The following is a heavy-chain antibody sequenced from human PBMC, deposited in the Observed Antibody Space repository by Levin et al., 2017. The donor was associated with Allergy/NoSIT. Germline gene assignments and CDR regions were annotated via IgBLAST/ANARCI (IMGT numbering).Heavy chain of an antibody. CDR1: GGSISSSSYY. J-gene: IGHJ4*02. V-gene: IGHV4-39*01. CDR3: ARFDRIAVAVDY. CDR2: IYYSGST. Sequence: PSETLSLTCTVSGGSISSSSYYWGWIRQPPGKGLEWIGSIYYSGSTYYNPSLKSRVTISVDTSKNQFSLKLSSVTAADTAVYYCARFDRIAVAVDYWGQGTLVTVSS. D-gene: IGHD6-19*01.